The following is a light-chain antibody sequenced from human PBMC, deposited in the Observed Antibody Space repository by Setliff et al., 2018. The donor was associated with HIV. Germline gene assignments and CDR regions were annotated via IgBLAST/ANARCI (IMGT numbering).Light chain of an antibody. Sequence: QSALTQPASVSGSPGQSITISCTGTSSDVGGYSYVSWYQQHPGKVPKLMIYDVTKRPSGSSNRFSGSKSGDTASLTISGLQAEDEADYYCSSFISSHIDVFGSGTKVTVL. J-gene: IGLJ1*01. CDR3: SSFISSHIDV. V-gene: IGLV2-14*03. CDR1: SSDVGGYSY. CDR2: DVT.